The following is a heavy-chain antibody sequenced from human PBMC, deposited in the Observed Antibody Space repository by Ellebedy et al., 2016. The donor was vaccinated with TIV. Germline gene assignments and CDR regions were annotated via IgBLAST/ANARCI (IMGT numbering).Heavy chain of an antibody. CDR1: ELNVSSNY. CDR2: IFIDSTT. CDR3: ARETFNDVDLDLWGLFDI. D-gene: IGHD2/OR15-2a*01. Sequence: GGSLRLSCAASELNVSSNYMSWVRQAPGKGLEWVSVIFIDSTTYYADSVKGSFTISRDTSENTLYIQMNSLRAEDTAVYYCARETFNDVDLDLWGLFDIWGQGTMVTVSS. V-gene: IGHV3-66*01. J-gene: IGHJ3*02.